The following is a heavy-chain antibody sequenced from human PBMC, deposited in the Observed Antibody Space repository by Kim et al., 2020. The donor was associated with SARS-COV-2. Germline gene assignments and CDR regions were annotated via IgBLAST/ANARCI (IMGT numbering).Heavy chain of an antibody. Sequence: SETLSLTCTISGGPISDYYWSWIRQPPGKGLEWIGYVSYSGRPFYNPSLKGRGTISLDTSKNQFSMRVTSVTAADTALYYCVRYYTAFDLWAQGILVTVS. J-gene: IGHJ4*02. V-gene: IGHV4-59*01. D-gene: IGHD3-10*01. CDR1: GGPISDYY. CDR2: VSYSGRP. CDR3: VRYYTAFDL.